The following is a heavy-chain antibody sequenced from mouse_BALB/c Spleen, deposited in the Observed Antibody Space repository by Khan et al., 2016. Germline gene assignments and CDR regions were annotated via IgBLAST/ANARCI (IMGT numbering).Heavy chain of an antibody. V-gene: IGHV6-6*02. J-gene: IGHJ4*01. Sequence: EVKLEESGGGLVQPGGSMKLSCVASGFTFSNYWMIWVRQSPEKGLEWVAEIRLKSNNYATYYAESVKGRFIISRDDSKSSVYLQMHNLRAEDTGVYCCSRLLWLLHYWGQGTSVTVSS. CDR2: IRLKSNNYAT. CDR3: SRLLWLLHY. CDR1: GFTFSNYW. D-gene: IGHD1-1*02.